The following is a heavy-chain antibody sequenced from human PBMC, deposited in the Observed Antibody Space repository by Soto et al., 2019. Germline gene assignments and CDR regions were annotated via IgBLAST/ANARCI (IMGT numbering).Heavy chain of an antibody. V-gene: IGHV4-59*01. CDR1: GGSISSYY. Sequence: TSETLSLTCTVSGGSISSYYWSWIRQPPGKGLEWIGYIYYSGSTNYNPSLKSRVTISVDTSKNQFSLKLSSVTAADTAVYYCAREQGYYDILTGYYDYWGQGTLVTVSS. CDR3: AREQGYYDILTGYYDY. D-gene: IGHD3-9*01. CDR2: IYYSGST. J-gene: IGHJ4*02.